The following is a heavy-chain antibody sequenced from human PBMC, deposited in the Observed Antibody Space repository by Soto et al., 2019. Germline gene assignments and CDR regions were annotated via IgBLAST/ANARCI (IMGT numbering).Heavy chain of an antibody. V-gene: IGHV4-59*12. J-gene: IGHJ4*02. CDR3: AKDQVQLWFRDFEY. Sequence: SETLSLTCTVSGGSISSYYWSWIRQPPGKGLEWIGYIYYSGRTNYNPSLKSRVTISVDTSKNQFSLKLNSMTAADTAVYYCAKDQVQLWFRDFEYWGQGTLVTVSS. D-gene: IGHD5-18*01. CDR1: GGSISSYY. CDR2: IYYSGRT.